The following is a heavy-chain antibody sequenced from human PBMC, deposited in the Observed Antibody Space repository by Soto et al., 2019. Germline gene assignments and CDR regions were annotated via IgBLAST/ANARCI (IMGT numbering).Heavy chain of an antibody. Sequence: EVQLLESGGGLVQPGGSLRLSCAASGFTFSSYAMSWVRQAPGKGLEWVSAISGSGGSTYYADSVKGRFTISRDNSKNTLYLQMNSLRAEDTAVYYCAKDGFQLGAEAGMFDPWGQGTLVTVSS. J-gene: IGHJ5*02. CDR3: AKDGFQLGAEAGMFDP. D-gene: IGHD6-13*01. CDR1: GFTFSSYA. V-gene: IGHV3-23*01. CDR2: ISGSGGST.